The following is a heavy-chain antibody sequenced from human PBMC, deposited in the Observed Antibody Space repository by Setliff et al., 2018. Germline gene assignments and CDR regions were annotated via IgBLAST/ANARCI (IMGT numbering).Heavy chain of an antibody. CDR1: GFTFSSYW. V-gene: IGHV3-74*01. J-gene: IGHJ4*02. Sequence: GGSLRLSCAASGFTFSSYWMHWVRQAPGKGLVWVSRINSDGSSTSYADSVKGRFAISRDNAKNTLYLQMNSLRAEDTAVYYCARGGDYCGGECYIPPPDSYWGQGTLVTVSS. CDR3: ARGGDYCGGECYIPPPDSY. CDR2: INSDGSST. D-gene: IGHD2-21*01.